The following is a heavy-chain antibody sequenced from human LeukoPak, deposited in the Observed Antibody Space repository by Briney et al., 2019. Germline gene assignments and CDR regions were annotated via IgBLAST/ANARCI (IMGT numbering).Heavy chain of an antibody. V-gene: IGHV4-34*01. CDR1: GGSFSGYY. CDR2: INHSGST. J-gene: IGHJ4*02. D-gene: IGHD6-13*01. CDR3: ARGYSSSWYDY. Sequence: SSETLSLTCAVYGGSFSGYYWSWIRQPPGKGLEWIGEINHSGSTNYNPSLKSRVTISVDTSKNQFSLKLSSVTAADTAVYYCARGYSSSWYDYWGQGTLVTVSS.